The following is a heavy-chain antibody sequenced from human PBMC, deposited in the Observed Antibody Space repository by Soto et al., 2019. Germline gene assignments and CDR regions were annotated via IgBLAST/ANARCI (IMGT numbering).Heavy chain of an antibody. J-gene: IGHJ4*02. Sequence: EVQLLESGGGLVQPGGSLRLSCAASGFTLSSYAMSWVLQAPGKGLEWVSSSSAIGGSTYYADSVKGRFTISRDNSRNTVYLEMNSLRAEDTAVYYCANRGSGWLYYFDYWGQGTLVTVSS. CDR3: ANRGSGWLYYFDY. D-gene: IGHD3-10*01. V-gene: IGHV3-23*01. CDR1: GFTLSSYA. CDR2: SSAIGGST.